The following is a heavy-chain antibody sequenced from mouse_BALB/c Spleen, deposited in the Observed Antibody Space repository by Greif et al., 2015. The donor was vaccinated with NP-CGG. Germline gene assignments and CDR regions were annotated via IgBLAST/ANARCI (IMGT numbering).Heavy chain of an antibody. CDR3: ARGDWDDAMDY. Sequence: EVQLQQSGAELVKPGASVKLSCTASGFNINDTYMHWVKQRPEQGLEWIGGIDPANGNTKYDPKFQGKATITADTSSNTAYLQLSSLTSEDTAVYYCARGDWDDAMDYWGQGTSVTVSS. D-gene: IGHD4-1*01. J-gene: IGHJ4*01. CDR1: GFNINDTY. V-gene: IGHV14-3*02. CDR2: IDPANGNT.